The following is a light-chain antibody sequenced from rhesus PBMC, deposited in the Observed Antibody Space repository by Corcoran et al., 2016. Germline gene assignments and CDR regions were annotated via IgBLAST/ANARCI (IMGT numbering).Light chain of an antibody. Sequence: DIQMTQSPSSLSASVGDRVTITCRASQDINIWLAWYQQKPGKAPKLLIYRTSNLEKGVPSRFSGSVSGTDCSLTISSLQPEDIATYYCQQHDNLPLTFGGGTKVEI. V-gene: IGKV1-69*01. CDR1: QDINIW. CDR2: RTS. CDR3: QQHDNLPLT. J-gene: IGKJ4*01.